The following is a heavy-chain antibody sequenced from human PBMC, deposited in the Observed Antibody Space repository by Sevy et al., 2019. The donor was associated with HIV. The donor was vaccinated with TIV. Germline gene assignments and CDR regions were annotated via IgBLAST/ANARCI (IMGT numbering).Heavy chain of an antibody. CDR3: ACPNYYDSSGYYY. J-gene: IGHJ4*02. CDR2: ISSSGSTI. D-gene: IGHD3-22*01. V-gene: IGHV3-11*01. CDR1: GFTFSDYY. Sequence: GGSLRLSCAASGFTFSDYYMSWIRQAPGKGLEWVSYISSSGSTIYYADSVKGRFTISRDNAKNSLYLQMNSLRAEDTAVYYCACPNYYDSSGYYYWGQGTLVTVSS.